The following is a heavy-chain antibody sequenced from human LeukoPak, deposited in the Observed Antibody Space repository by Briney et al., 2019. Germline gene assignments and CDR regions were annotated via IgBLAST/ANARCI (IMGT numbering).Heavy chain of an antibody. CDR1: DDSISDYY. D-gene: IGHD5-18*01. V-gene: IGHV4-59*12. J-gene: IGHJ4*02. CDR2: IHNSGTS. CDR3: ARAVRIQLWSTSLDY. Sequence: PSETLSLTCTVSDDSISDYYRGWIRQPPGKGLEWIGYIHNSGTSTYNLSLKSRVTISADTSKNQFSLKLTSVTAADTAVYYCARAVRIQLWSTSLDYWGQGTLVTVSS.